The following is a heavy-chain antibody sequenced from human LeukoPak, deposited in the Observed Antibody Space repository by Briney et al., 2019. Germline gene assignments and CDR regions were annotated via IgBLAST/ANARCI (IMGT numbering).Heavy chain of an antibody. V-gene: IGHV3-21*04. CDR1: GFDFSTYY. CDR3: AKTAVDHWYAYCDY. D-gene: IGHD5-18*01. Sequence: GGSLRLSCAASGFDFSTYYLNWVRQAPGKGLEWVSSISGSSSNIFFSDLVKGRFTISRDNAKNSLYLQMNSLRAEDTAVYYCAKTAVDHWYAYCDYWGQGTLVTVSS. J-gene: IGHJ4*02. CDR2: ISGSSSNI.